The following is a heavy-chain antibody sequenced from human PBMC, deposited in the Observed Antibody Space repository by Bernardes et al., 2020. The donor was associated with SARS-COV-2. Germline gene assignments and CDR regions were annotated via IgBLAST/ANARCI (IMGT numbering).Heavy chain of an antibody. CDR1: GFTFGGST. CDR3: ARSLVDFQGRDH. CDR2: IGYNGIHI. V-gene: IGHV3-21*01. J-gene: IGHJ5*02. Sequence: GGSLRLSCATSGFTFGGSTMDWFRQAPGKGLEWVSSIGYNGIHIFYADSVKGRFIISRDNAKDTVYLQMNSLRAEDTAVYYCARSLVDFQGRDHWGQGTLVTVSS. D-gene: IGHD6-6*01.